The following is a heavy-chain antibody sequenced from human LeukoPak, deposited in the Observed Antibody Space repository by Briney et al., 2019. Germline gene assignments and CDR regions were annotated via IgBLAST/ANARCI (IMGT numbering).Heavy chain of an antibody. CDR1: GFSFSNYW. V-gene: IGHV3-7*01. CDR3: AREQVVVGRGYYGMDV. CDR2: AKQDGSET. Sequence: GGSLRLSCAASGFSFSNYWMSWVRQAPGKGLEWVGHAKQDGSETYYVDSVKGRFTVSRDNAKNSLFLQMNSLRVEDTAMYYCAREQVVVGRGYYGMDVWGQGTTVTVSS. J-gene: IGHJ6*02. D-gene: IGHD2-2*01.